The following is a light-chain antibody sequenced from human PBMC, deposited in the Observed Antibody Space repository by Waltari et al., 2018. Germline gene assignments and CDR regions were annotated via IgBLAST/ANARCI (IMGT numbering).Light chain of an antibody. CDR1: QCITNY. V-gene: IGKV1D-8*01. J-gene: IGKJ1*01. Sequence: VIWMTQSPSLVSASTGDRITISCRMSQCITNYLAWYQQKPGKAPDLLIYGASTLQSGVPSRFSGNASGTDFTLTISCLQFEDFATYYCQQYYSFPWTFGQGTKVEIK. CDR2: GAS. CDR3: QQYYSFPWT.